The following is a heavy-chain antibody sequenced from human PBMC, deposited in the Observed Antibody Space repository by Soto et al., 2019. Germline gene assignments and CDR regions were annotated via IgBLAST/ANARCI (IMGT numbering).Heavy chain of an antibody. Sequence: QITLKESGPTLVKPTQTLTLTCTFSGFSLSTIGVGVGWIRQPPGKALEWLALIYWDDDKRYSPSMKGRLTVTKATSKKQVVLTTTNMDPVDTATYYCVQSRCGGDCLQSYSSHSYYGLDVWGQGTTVTVSS. J-gene: IGHJ6*02. CDR2: IYWDDDK. CDR1: GFSLSTIGVG. CDR3: VQSRCGGDCLQSYSSHSYYGLDV. D-gene: IGHD2-21*02. V-gene: IGHV2-5*02.